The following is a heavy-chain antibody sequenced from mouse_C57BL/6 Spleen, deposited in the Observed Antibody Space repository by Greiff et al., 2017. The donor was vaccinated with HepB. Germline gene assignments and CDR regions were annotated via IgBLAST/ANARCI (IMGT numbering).Heavy chain of an antibody. D-gene: IGHD1-1*01. CDR3: ARGRYYGSSPDY. V-gene: IGHV1-22*01. CDR2: INPNNGGT. J-gene: IGHJ2*01. Sequence: EVQLQESGPELVKPGASVKMSCKASGYTFTDYNMHWVKQRHGKSLEWIGYINPNNGGTSYNQKFKGKATLTVNKSSSTAYMELRSLTSEDSAVYYCARGRYYGSSPDYWGQGTTLTVSS. CDR1: GYTFTDYN.